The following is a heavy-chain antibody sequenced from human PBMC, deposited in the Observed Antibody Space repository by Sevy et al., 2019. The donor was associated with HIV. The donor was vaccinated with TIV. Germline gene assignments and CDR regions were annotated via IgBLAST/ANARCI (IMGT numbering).Heavy chain of an antibody. CDR3: ARDGAYYYGSSGYYYWGGYFDY. Sequence: GGSLRLSCAASGFTFSSYAMHWVRRAPEKGLEWVAVLSYDGSNKYYADSVKGRFTISRDNSKNTLYLQMNSLRAEDTAVYYCARDGAYYYGSSGYYYWGGYFDYWGQGTLVTVSS. CDR1: GFTFSSYA. V-gene: IGHV3-30-3*01. CDR2: LSYDGSNK. D-gene: IGHD3-22*01. J-gene: IGHJ4*02.